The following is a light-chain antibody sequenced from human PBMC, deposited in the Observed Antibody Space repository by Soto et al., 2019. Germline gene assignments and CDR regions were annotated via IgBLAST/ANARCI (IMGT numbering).Light chain of an antibody. V-gene: IGKV1-39*01. CDR1: QSICSY. CDR3: QQSNSTPPA. CDR2: AAS. Sequence: DIQMTQSPSSLSASVGDRVTITCRASQSICSYLNWYQQKPGKAPKLLIYAASSLQSGVPSRFIGRGCGKDFTLTNSSRQLEDFATYYCQQSNSTPPASGQGSKREI. J-gene: IGKJ2*01.